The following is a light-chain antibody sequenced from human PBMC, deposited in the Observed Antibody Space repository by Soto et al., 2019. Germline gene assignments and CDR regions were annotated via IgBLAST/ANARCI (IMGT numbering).Light chain of an antibody. CDR2: DAS. Sequence: EIVFTQSPATLSLSPGERAPLSCRASQSVSRYLAWYQQKPGQAPRFLIYDASNRATGIPARFSGSGSGTDFTLTISSLEPEDFAVYYCQQYNNWPPITFGQGTRLEI. CDR1: QSVSRY. V-gene: IGKV3-11*01. CDR3: QQYNNWPPIT. J-gene: IGKJ5*01.